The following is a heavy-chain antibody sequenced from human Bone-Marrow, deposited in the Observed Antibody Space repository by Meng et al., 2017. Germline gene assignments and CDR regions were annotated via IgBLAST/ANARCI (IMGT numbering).Heavy chain of an antibody. CDR2: INPSGGST. V-gene: IGHV1-46*01. CDR3: AREDLWELLAGFDY. Sequence: ASVKVSCKPSGYNFPDYWLHWVRRAPGQGLEWMGIINPSGGSTSYAQKFQGRVTMTRDTSTSTVYMELSSLRSEDTAVYYCAREDLWELLAGFDYWGQGTLVTVSS. D-gene: IGHD1-26*01. CDR1: GYNFPDYW. J-gene: IGHJ4*02.